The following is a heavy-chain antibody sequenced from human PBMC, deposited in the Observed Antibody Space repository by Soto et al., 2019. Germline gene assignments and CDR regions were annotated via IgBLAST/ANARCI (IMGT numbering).Heavy chain of an antibody. CDR1: GFTFSSYS. J-gene: IGHJ4*02. V-gene: IGHV3-48*02. CDR2: ISSSSSTI. Sequence: PGGSLRLSCAASGFTFSSYSMNWVRQAPGKGLEWVSYISSSSSTIYYAEYEKSQITISRDNAKNSLYLQMNSLRDEDTAVYYCARDSYSSGWYFSGYFDYWGQGT. D-gene: IGHD6-19*01. CDR3: ARDSYSSGWYFSGYFDY.